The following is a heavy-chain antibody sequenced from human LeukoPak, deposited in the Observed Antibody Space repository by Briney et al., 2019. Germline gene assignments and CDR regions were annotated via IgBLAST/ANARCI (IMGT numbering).Heavy chain of an antibody. CDR1: GYSFTSYW. V-gene: IGHV5-51*01. CDR2: IYPGDSDT. J-gene: IGHJ4*02. D-gene: IGHD3-22*01. CDR3: ARFSRYYDSSGYYYRVFDY. Sequence: PGESLKISCKGSGYSFTSYWIGWVRQMPGKGLEWMGIIYPGDSDTRYSPSFQGQVTISADKSISTAYLQWSSLKASDTAMYYCARFSRYYDSSGYYYRVFDYWGQGTLVTVSS.